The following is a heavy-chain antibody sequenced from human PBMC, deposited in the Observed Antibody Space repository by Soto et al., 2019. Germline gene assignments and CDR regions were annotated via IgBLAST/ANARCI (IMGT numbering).Heavy chain of an antibody. CDR3: ARGLHSLFDY. CDR2: IWYDGNNK. Sequence: GGSLRLSCAASGFTFSSYGMHWVRQAPGKGLEWVAVIWYDGNNKYYADSVKGRFTISRDNSNNTLYVQMTSLRAEDTAVYYCARGLHSLFDYWGQGTLVTISS. CDR1: GFTFSSYG. J-gene: IGHJ4*02. D-gene: IGHD2-21*01. V-gene: IGHV3-33*01.